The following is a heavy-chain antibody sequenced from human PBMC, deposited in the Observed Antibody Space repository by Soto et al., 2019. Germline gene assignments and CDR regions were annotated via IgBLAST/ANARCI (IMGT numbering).Heavy chain of an antibody. CDR3: ARDLSSSLDY. V-gene: IGHV3-30-3*01. CDR1: GFTFSSYA. Sequence: QVQLVESGGGVVQPGRSLRLSCAASGFTFSSYAMHWVRQAPGKGLEWVAVISYDGSNKYYADSVKGRFTISRDNSKNTLYLQMNRLRAEDTAVYYCARDLSSSLDYWGQGTLVTVSS. D-gene: IGHD6-6*01. CDR2: ISYDGSNK. J-gene: IGHJ4*02.